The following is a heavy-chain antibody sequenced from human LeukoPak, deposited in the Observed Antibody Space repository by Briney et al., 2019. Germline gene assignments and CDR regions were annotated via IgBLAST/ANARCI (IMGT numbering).Heavy chain of an antibody. CDR3: AREKIVVVIFDY. V-gene: IGHV1-69*04. J-gene: IGHJ4*02. Sequence: SVKVSCKASGGTFSSYAISWVRQAPGQGLEWMGRIIPILGIANYAQKFQGRVTITADKSTSTAYMELSSLRSEDTAVYYCAREKIVVVIFDYWGQGTLVTVSS. CDR2: IIPILGIA. D-gene: IGHD3-22*01. CDR1: GGTFSSYA.